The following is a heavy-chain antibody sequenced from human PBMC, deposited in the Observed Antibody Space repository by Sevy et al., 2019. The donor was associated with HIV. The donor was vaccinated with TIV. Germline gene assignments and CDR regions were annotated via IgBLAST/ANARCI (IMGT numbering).Heavy chain of an antibody. Sequence: SVKVSCKASGGTFSSYAISWVRQAPGQGLEWMGGIIPIFGTANYAQKFQGRVTITADESTSTAYMELSSLRSEDTAVYYCARAVMTTVTTAAIGTPNWFDPWGQGTLVTVSS. J-gene: IGHJ5*02. CDR1: GGTFSSYA. CDR2: IIPIFGTA. V-gene: IGHV1-69*13. CDR3: ARAVMTTVTTAAIGTPNWFDP. D-gene: IGHD4-4*01.